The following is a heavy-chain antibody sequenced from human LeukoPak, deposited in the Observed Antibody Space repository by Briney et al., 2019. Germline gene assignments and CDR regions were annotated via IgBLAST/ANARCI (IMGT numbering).Heavy chain of an antibody. V-gene: IGHV3-23*01. Sequence: GGSLRLSCAASGFTFSHYAMSWVRQAPGKGLEWVSGISGSGGSTYYADSVRGRFTISRDNSKDTLCLQVSSLRAEDTAVYYCAKGGPVAADPRYFQHWGQGTLVTVSS. CDR2: ISGSGGST. CDR1: GFTFSHYA. CDR3: AKGGPVAADPRYFQH. J-gene: IGHJ1*01. D-gene: IGHD6-19*01.